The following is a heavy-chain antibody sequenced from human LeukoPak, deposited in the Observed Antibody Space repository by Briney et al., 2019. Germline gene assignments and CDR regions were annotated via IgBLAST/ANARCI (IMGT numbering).Heavy chain of an antibody. Sequence: ASVNVSCKASGYTFTGYYMHWVRQAPGQGLEWMGWINPNSGGTNYAQKFQGRVTMTRDTSISTAYMELSRLRSDDTAVYYCARGPYSSSWYQWDVFDYWGQGTLVTVSS. D-gene: IGHD6-13*01. CDR3: ARGPYSSSWYQWDVFDY. CDR2: INPNSGGT. J-gene: IGHJ4*02. V-gene: IGHV1-2*02. CDR1: GYTFTGYY.